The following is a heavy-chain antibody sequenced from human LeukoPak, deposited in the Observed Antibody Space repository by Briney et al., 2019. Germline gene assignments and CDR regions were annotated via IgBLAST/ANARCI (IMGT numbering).Heavy chain of an antibody. V-gene: IGHV3-30*18. D-gene: IGHD2/OR15-2a*01. CDR2: ISYDGSNK. CDR3: AKDLSGRIFDY. Sequence: GGSLRLSCAASGFTFSSYGMHWVRQAPGKGLEWVAVISYDGSNKYYADSVKGRFTISRDNSKNTLYLQMNSLRAEDTAVYYCAKDLSGRIFDYWGQGTLVTVSS. J-gene: IGHJ4*02. CDR1: GFTFSSYG.